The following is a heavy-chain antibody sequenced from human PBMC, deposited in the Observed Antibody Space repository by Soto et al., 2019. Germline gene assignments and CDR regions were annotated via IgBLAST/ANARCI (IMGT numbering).Heavy chain of an antibody. CDR1: GYTFTNYG. Sequence: QVQLVQSGAEVKKPGDSVKVSCTASGYTFTNYGISWVRQAPGQGLEWMGWISAYNGNTKYAQKLQVRVTMTTDTSTITAYMELRSRISDDTAVSDCARDLGQQLVDYWGQGTLVTVSS. D-gene: IGHD6-13*01. J-gene: IGHJ4*02. CDR3: ARDLGQQLVDY. V-gene: IGHV1-18*01. CDR2: ISAYNGNT.